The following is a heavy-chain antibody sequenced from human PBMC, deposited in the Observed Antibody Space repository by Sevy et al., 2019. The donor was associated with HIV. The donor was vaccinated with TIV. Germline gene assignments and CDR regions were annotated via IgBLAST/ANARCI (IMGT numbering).Heavy chain of an antibody. D-gene: IGHD2-8*02. CDR1: GFTLSSYA. CDR2: ISISGADK. V-gene: IGHV3-23*01. CDR3: AKALVETEDKNEFDP. J-gene: IGHJ5*02. Sequence: GGSLRLSCAASGFTLSSYAISWVRQAPGKGLEWVSSISISGADKYYADSVKGRFTISRDNSQNRLYLQMNSLRAEDTASYYCAKALVETEDKNEFDPWGQGTLVTVSS.